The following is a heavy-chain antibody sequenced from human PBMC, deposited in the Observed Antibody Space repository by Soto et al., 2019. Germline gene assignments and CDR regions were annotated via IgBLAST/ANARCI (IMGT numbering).Heavy chain of an antibody. Sequence: LETHPLTSTVSGATSLGSYWSWIRQPTGKGLEWIGYIYYSGSTYSASTNYNPSLKSRVTISVDTSKNQFSLKLSSVTAADTAVYYCARDSRSTVTMFESWGQGTLVTVSS. D-gene: IGHD4-17*01. CDR3: ARDSRSTVTMFES. V-gene: IGHV4-59*01. CDR1: GATSLGSY. CDR2: IYYSGSTYSAST. J-gene: IGHJ4*02.